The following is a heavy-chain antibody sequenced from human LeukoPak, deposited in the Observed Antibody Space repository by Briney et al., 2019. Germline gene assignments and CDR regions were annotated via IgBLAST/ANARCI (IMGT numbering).Heavy chain of an antibody. V-gene: IGHV3-48*01. CDR3: ARARGKRFLEWLRGGGFDY. D-gene: IGHD3-3*01. J-gene: IGHJ4*02. CDR1: GFTFSSYS. Sequence: GGSLRLSCAASGFTFSSYSMNWVRQAPGKGLEWDSYISSNSSTIYYADSVKGRITISRDNAKNSLHLQMNSLRAEDTAVYYCARARGKRFLEWLRGGGFDYWGQGTLVTVSS. CDR2: ISSNSSTI.